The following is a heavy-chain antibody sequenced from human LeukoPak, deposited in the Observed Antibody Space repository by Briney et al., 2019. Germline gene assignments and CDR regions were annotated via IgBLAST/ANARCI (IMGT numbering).Heavy chain of an antibody. CDR2: ISSSDNYI. D-gene: IGHD3-16*01. CDR1: GXTFSTYI. Sequence: GGSLRLSCAASGXTFSTYIMNWVPQAPGKGLEWVSSISSSDNYIYSADSVKGRFTISRDNARNSLYLQMNSLRAEDTAVYYCAIAGGNRYYFDYWGQGTLVTVSS. CDR3: AIAGGNRYYFDY. V-gene: IGHV3-21*01. J-gene: IGHJ4*02.